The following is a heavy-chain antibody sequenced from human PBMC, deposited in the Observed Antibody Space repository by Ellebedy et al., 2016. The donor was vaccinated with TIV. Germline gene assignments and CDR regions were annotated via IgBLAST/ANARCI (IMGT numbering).Heavy chain of an antibody. D-gene: IGHD1-1*01. V-gene: IGHV3-7*03. CDR3: AGRAYNWNDGSLFDY. CDR2: IKQDGSEK. J-gene: IGHJ4*02. Sequence: GGSLRLSCAASGFTFSSYWMSWVRQAPGKGLGWVANIKQDGSEKYYVDSVKGRFTISRDNAKNSLYLQMNSLRAEDTAVYYCAGRAYNWNDGSLFDYWGQGTLVTVSS. CDR1: GFTFSSYW.